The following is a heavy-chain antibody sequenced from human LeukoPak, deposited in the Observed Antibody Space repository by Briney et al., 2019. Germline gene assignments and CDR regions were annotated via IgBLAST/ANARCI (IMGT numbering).Heavy chain of an antibody. CDR1: GFTFSSFG. CDR3: ARGNDYDWRSIDY. D-gene: IGHD4-17*01. CDR2: TRNKARSYTT. Sequence: GRSLRLSCTASGFTFSSFGMHWVRQAPGKGLEWVGRTRNKARSYTTEYAASVKGRFTISRDDSKNSLDLQMNSLKTEDAAVYYCARGNDYDWRSIDYWGQGTLVTVSS. J-gene: IGHJ4*02. V-gene: IGHV3-72*01.